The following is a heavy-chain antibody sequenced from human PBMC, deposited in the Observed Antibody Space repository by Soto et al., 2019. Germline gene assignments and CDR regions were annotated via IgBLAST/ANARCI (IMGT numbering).Heavy chain of an antibody. Sequence: ASVKVSCKASGYTFTSYAMHWVRQAPGQRLEWMGWINAGNGNTKYSQKFQGRVTITRDTSASTAYMELSSLRSEDTAVYYCARAGGRIVGVTLHYWGQGTLVTVSS. CDR3: ARAGGRIVGVTLHY. D-gene: IGHD1-26*01. V-gene: IGHV1-3*01. CDR1: GYTFTSYA. J-gene: IGHJ4*02. CDR2: INAGNGNT.